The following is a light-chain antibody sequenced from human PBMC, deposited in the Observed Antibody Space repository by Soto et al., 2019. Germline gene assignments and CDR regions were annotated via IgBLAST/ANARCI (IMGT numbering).Light chain of an antibody. Sequence: ELGVTQSTGTLSLYPGERATLSCRASQRVSSSALAWYQQKPGQAPRLLIYGASSRATGIPDRFSGSGSGTDFNITISRLEPEDFAVYYCQQYGSSLGVTFGGGTKVEIK. V-gene: IGKV3-20*01. J-gene: IGKJ4*01. CDR1: QRVSSSA. CDR2: GAS. CDR3: QQYGSSLGVT.